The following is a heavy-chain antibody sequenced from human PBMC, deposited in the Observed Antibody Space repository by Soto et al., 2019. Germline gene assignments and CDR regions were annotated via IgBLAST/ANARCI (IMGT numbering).Heavy chain of an antibody. Sequence: EVQLLESGGGLVQPGGSLRLSCAASGFTFSSYAMSWVRQAPGKGLEWVSGISGSGVSTYYADSVKGRFTISRDNSKSTLYREMTSLRAEDTAVYYCAKDLERIATRSIDSWGQGTLVTVSS. CDR3: AKDLERIATRSIDS. CDR1: GFTFSSYA. V-gene: IGHV3-23*01. CDR2: ISGSGVST. D-gene: IGHD6-6*01. J-gene: IGHJ4*02.